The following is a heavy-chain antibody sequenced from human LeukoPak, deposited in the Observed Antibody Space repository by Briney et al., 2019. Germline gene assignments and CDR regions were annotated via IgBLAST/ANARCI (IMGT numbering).Heavy chain of an antibody. J-gene: IGHJ4*02. V-gene: IGHV1-8*01. CDR1: GYTFTSYD. D-gene: IGHD6-13*01. CDR2: MNPNSGNT. Sequence: ASVKVSCKASGYTFTSYDINWVRQATGQGLEWMGWMNPNSGNTGYAQKFQGRITMTRNTSISTAYMELSSLTSEDTAVYYCARIAAAGNRRLNYWGQGTLVTVSS. CDR3: ARIAAAGNRRLNY.